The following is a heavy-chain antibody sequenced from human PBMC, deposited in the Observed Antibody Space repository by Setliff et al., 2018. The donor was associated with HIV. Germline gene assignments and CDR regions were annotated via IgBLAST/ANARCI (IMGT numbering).Heavy chain of an antibody. J-gene: IGHJ1*01. CDR2: FDPEDGET. V-gene: IGHV1-24*01. CDR3: ATIRAYYYDTRGQEYFQH. Sequence: ASVKVSCTVSGSSLTYLSIHWVRQAPGKGLEWMGGFDPEDGETVYAQKLQGRVTMTEDTSTDTAYMELSSLTSEDTDMYYCATIRAYYYDTRGQEYFQHWGHGSLVTVSS. D-gene: IGHD3-22*01. CDR1: GSSLTYLS.